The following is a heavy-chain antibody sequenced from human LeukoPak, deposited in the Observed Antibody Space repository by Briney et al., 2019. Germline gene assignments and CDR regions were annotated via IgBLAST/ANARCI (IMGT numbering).Heavy chain of an antibody. CDR3: AKSAVKPYYYYMDV. CDR2: ISDSGGGT. CDR1: GFTFSSYG. J-gene: IGHJ6*03. V-gene: IGHV3-23*01. Sequence: PGGSLRLSCAASGFTFSSYGMSWVRQAPGKGLEWVSAISDSGGGTNYADSVKGRFIISRDNSKKTLYLQMNSLRAEDTAVYYCAKSAVKPYYYYMDVWGKGTTVTVSS. D-gene: IGHD2/OR15-2a*01.